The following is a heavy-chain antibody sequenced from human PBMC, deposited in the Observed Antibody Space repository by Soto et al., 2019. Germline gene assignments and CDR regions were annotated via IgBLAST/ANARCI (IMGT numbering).Heavy chain of an antibody. CDR1: GYGFASYW. V-gene: IGHV5-51*01. D-gene: IGHD6-6*01. Sequence: LGGCPKISCEGSGYGFASYWMGCDRQMPGKDLEWMGIIYPGDSDTRYSPSFQGQVTISADKSLRTAYLQWTSLKASDTALYYCARTRSFTLGFYYDGMDVWGQGTTVTVSS. CDR3: ARTRSFTLGFYYDGMDV. CDR2: IYPGDSDT. J-gene: IGHJ6*02.